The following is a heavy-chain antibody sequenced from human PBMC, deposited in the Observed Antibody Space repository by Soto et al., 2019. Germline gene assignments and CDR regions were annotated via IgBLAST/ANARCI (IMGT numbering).Heavy chain of an antibody. CDR1: GFDFGSFG. CDR3: SADQPHMAIAWPV. V-gene: IGHV1-58*02. CDR2: IVGAYGST. Sequence: SVKVSCKASGFDFGSFGIPFLRQTRGRGIEWIRWIVGAYGSTNYARQFQGRVAFSRDMSSTTAYMDLYDLKSDDTAVYFSSADQPHMAIAWPVWG. J-gene: IGHJ3*01. D-gene: IGHD2-21*01.